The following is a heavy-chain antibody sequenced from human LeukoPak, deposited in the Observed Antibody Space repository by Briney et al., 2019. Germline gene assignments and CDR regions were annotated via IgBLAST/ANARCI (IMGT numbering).Heavy chain of an antibody. J-gene: IGHJ4*02. CDR1: GFTFSSYS. CDR3: AKDKYYGSGSYLGYFDY. D-gene: IGHD3-10*01. Sequence: PGGFLRLSCAASGFTFSSYSMNWVRQAPGKGLEWVSGISWNSGSIGYADSVKGRFTISRDNAKNSLYLQMNSLRAEDTALYYCAKDKYYGSGSYLGYFDYWGQGTLVTVSS. V-gene: IGHV3-9*01. CDR2: ISWNSGSI.